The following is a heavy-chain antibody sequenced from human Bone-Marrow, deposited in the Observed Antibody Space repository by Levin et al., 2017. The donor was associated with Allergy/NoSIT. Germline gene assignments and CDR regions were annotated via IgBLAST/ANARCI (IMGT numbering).Heavy chain of an antibody. CDR3: VKENWYFDF. CDR2: IKGDGSGR. J-gene: IGHJ4*02. V-gene: IGHV3-7*01. D-gene: IGHD1-1*01. Sequence: QPGGSLRLSCAASGFSFSTYYMDWVRQAPGKGLEWVANIKGDGSGRNYVDSVKGRFTISRDNAKNSLYLQMNSLRAEDTAVYYCVKENWYFDFWGQGTLVTVSS. CDR1: GFSFSTYY.